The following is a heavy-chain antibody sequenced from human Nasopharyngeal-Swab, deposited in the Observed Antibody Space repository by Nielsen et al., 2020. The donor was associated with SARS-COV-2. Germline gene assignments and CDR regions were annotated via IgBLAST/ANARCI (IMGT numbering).Heavy chain of an antibody. CDR3: ARLEWEPQY. D-gene: IGHD1-26*01. V-gene: IGHV1-2*06. Sequence: WGRQAPGQGLEWMGRINPNSGGTNYAQKFQGRVTMTRDTSISTAYMELSRLRSDDPAVYYCARLEWEPQYWGQGTLVTVSS. J-gene: IGHJ4*02. CDR2: INPNSGGT.